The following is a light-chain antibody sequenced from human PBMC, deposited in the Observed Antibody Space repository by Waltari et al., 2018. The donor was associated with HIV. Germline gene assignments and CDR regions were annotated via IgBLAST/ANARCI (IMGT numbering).Light chain of an antibody. CDR2: GPS. V-gene: IGKV3-20*01. Sequence: EIVLTQSPGTLSLSPGERASQSVSSTYLAWYQQKPGQAPRLLIYGPSSRAPGIPDRFSGSGSGTDFTLTISRLEPEDFAVYYCQQYGRSPLTFGGGTKVEIK. J-gene: IGKJ4*01. CDR3: QQYGRSPLT. CDR1: QSVSSTY.